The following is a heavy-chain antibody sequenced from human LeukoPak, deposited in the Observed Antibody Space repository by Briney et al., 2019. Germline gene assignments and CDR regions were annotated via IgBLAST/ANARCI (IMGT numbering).Heavy chain of an antibody. V-gene: IGHV4-39*01. CDR2: IYYSGST. D-gene: IGHD4-23*01. J-gene: IGHJ4*02. Sequence: ASETLSLTCTVSGGSISISGFYWGCIRQPPGKGLEWIGSIYYSGSTNYNPSLKSRVTISVDTSKNQFSLKLSSVTAADTAVYYCARYYGGYFDYWGQGTLVTVSS. CDR1: GGSISISGFY. CDR3: ARYYGGYFDY.